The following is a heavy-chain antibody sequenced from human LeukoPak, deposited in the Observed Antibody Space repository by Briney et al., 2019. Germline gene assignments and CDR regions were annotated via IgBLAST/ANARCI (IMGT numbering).Heavy chain of an antibody. CDR2: IIPIFGTA. Sequence: VKVSCKASGGTFSNYAVNWVRQAPGQGLEWMGGIIPIFGTAHYAQKFQGRVTITADESTSTAYMQLSSLRSEDTAVYYCARGWIAVTTVVTPYNYWGQGTLVTVSS. CDR3: ARGWIAVTTVVTPYNY. CDR1: GGTFSNYA. D-gene: IGHD4-23*01. J-gene: IGHJ4*02. V-gene: IGHV1-69*13.